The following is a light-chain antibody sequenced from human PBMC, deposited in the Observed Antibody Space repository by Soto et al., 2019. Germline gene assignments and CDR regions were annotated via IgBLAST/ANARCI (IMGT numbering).Light chain of an antibody. Sequence: QSVLTQPPSVSGAPGQRVTISCTGSSSNIGAGYDVHWYQQLPGTAPKLLIYGNSNRPSGVPDRFSGSKSGTSASLAITGLQDEDEADYYCQSYDSSLSGYVFGTGTKQTVL. CDR3: QSYDSSLSGYV. J-gene: IGLJ1*01. CDR1: SSNIGAGYD. V-gene: IGLV1-40*01. CDR2: GNS.